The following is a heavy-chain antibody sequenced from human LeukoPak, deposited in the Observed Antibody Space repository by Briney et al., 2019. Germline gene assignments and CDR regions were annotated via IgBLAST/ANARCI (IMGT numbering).Heavy chain of an antibody. J-gene: IGHJ4*02. Sequence: GGSLRLSCAASGFTFSSCAMHWVRQAPGKGLEWVAIISYDGSNKYYADSVKGRFTISRDNSKNTLYLQMNSLRAEDTAVYYCARAGDYGPIDYWGQGTLVTVSS. CDR3: ARAGDYGPIDY. V-gene: IGHV3-30-3*01. D-gene: IGHD4-17*01. CDR2: ISYDGSNK. CDR1: GFTFSSCA.